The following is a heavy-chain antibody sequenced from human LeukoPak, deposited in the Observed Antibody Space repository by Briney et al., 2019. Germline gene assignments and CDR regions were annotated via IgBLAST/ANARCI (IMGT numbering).Heavy chain of an antibody. D-gene: IGHD2/OR15-2a*01. CDR2: IYYSGST. J-gene: IGHJ3*02. V-gene: IGHV4-59*08. CDR3: ASSIAEDAFDI. Sequence: SETLSLTCTVPGGSISSYYWSWIRQPPGKGLEWIGYIYYSGSTNYNPSLKSRVTISVDTSKNQFSLKLSSVTAADTAVYYCASSIAEDAFDIWGQGTMVTVSS. CDR1: GGSISSYY.